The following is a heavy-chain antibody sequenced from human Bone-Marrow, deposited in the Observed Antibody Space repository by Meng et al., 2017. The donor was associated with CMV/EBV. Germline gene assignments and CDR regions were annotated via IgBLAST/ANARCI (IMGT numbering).Heavy chain of an antibody. D-gene: IGHD3-22*01. CDR2: TIPLFGKV. V-gene: IGHV1-69*05. Sequence: SVKVSCKTSGDIFARYAVSWVRQAPGQGLEWIGGTIPLFGKVDYAQKFQARITITTDDSSTTVHMELSRLRFEDTAVYYWARSNDYYDSSGYGGDAFDIWGQGTMVTVSS. CDR1: GDIFARYA. J-gene: IGHJ3*02. CDR3: ARSNDYYDSSGYGGDAFDI.